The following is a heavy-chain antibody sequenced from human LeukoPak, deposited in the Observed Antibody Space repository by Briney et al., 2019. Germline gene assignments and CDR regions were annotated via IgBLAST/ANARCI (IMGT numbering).Heavy chain of an antibody. CDR3: ARDRPTGRSRGVVVQ. D-gene: IGHD2-15*01. CDR1: GFTFDTYA. Sequence: GGSLRLSCAASGFTFDTYAMTWVRQAPGKGLEWVSSISSGGTYIYYAESVRGRSTISRDNTNNFLYLQLSTLRVEDTAVYYCARDRPTGRSRGVVVQWGQGTLVTVSS. J-gene: IGHJ4*02. V-gene: IGHV3-21*01. CDR2: ISSGGTYI.